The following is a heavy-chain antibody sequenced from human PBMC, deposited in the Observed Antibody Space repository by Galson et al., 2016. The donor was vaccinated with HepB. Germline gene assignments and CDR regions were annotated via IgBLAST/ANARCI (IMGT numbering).Heavy chain of an antibody. CDR1: GLTVSSNH. Sequence: SLRLSCAAPGLTVSSNHMSWFRQAPGKGLEWVANIYSDGNTKYADSVKGRFTISRDNSKNTVYLQMNSLRVEDTAVYYCARSVLNHVVGFMDVWGQGTTVIVSS. V-gene: IGHV3-53*01. J-gene: IGHJ6*02. CDR3: ARSVLNHVVGFMDV. CDR2: IYSDGNT. D-gene: IGHD3-16*01.